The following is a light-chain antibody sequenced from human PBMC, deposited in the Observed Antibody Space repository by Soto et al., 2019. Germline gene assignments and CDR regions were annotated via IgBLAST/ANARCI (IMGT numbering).Light chain of an antibody. CDR1: QSVSSSY. CDR3: QQYGSSLFT. Sequence: EIVLTQSPGTLSLSPGERATLSCSASQSVSSSYLAWYQQKPGQAPRLLIYGASSRATGIPHRFSGSGSGTGFTLTISRMEPEDFAVYYCQQYGSSLFTFGPGTKVDIK. V-gene: IGKV3-20*01. CDR2: GAS. J-gene: IGKJ3*01.